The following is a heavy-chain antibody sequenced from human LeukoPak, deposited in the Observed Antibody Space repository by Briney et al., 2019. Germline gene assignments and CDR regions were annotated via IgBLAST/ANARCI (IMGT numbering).Heavy chain of an antibody. V-gene: IGHV3-33*08. CDR3: ARDRHCANGVCHSPPGMDV. J-gene: IGHJ6*02. CDR1: GFTFSTYS. Sequence: GGSLRLSCAASGFTFSTYSMNWVRQAPGKGLEWVADIWFDGKNEHFADSVKGRFTISRDNSKNTMYLQINSLRAEDTAVYYCARDRHCANGVCHSPPGMDVWGQGTTVTVSS. D-gene: IGHD2-8*01. CDR2: IWFDGKNE.